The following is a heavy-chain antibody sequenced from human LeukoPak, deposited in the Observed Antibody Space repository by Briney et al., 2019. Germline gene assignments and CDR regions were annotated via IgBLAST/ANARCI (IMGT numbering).Heavy chain of an antibody. CDR3: ARVAAHSGYYAGPFDY. J-gene: IGHJ4*02. Sequence: SETLSLTCTVSGGSISGSSYYWGWIGQPPGKGLEWIGSIYYSGSTYYNPSLKSRVTISVDTSKNQFSLKLSSVTAADTAVYYCARVAAHSGYYAGPFDYWGQGTLVTVSS. CDR2: IYYSGST. CDR1: GGSISGSSYY. D-gene: IGHD3-3*01. V-gene: IGHV4-39*07.